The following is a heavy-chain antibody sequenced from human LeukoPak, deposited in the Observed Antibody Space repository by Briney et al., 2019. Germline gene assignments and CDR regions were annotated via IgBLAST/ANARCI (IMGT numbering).Heavy chain of an antibody. D-gene: IGHD1-26*01. CDR2: ITGSGDRT. V-gene: IGHV3-23*01. CDR1: GFXFSSYA. Sequence: GGSLRLSCGASGFXFSSYAMSWVRQAPGRGLEWVSSITGSGDRTYYADSVQGRFTISRDNSKNTLYLQMSSLRAEDAAVYHCARDSGSYLQPTDYWGQGTLVTVSS. CDR3: ARDSGSYLQPTDY. J-gene: IGHJ4*02.